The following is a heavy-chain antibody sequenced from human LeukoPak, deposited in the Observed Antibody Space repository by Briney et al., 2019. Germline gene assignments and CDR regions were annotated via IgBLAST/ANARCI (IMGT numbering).Heavy chain of an antibody. D-gene: IGHD2-21*01. CDR2: IYYTGGT. CDR3: ARHVVEEGWYFDL. J-gene: IGHJ2*01. Sequence: SETLSLTCSVSNASISGYYFSWIRQSPGKGLEWIGYIYYTGGTNYNPSLRSRLTMSVDPSKNHFSLKLNSVTAADTAVYYCARHVVEEGWYFDLWGRGTLVTVSS. CDR1: NASISGYY. V-gene: IGHV4-59*08.